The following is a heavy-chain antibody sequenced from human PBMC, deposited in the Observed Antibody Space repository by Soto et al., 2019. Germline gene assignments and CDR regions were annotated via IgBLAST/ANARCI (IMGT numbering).Heavy chain of an antibody. Sequence: QAHLVESGGGVVQPGGSLRLSCAASGFTFSSYAMHWVRPAPGKGLEWVALMWYDRSHTYYAESVKGRFNITRDESKNMLFLHMSALGAEDTAVYYCSRDRSWRNGYYSGIDVWGQGTTVTVS. D-gene: IGHD1-1*01. CDR1: GFTFSSYA. J-gene: IGHJ6*02. CDR3: SRDRSWRNGYYSGIDV. V-gene: IGHV3-33*01. CDR2: MWYDRSHT.